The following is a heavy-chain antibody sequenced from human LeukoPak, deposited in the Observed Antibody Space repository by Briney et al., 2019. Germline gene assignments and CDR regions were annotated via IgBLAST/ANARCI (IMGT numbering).Heavy chain of an antibody. Sequence: SQTLSLTCTVSGGSVSSDTYYWSWIRQPPGKGLEWIGYIHYRGSTNYNPSLKSRVTVSVDTSKNHFSLKLTSVTAADTAVYYCARSLSPAVGGKYYYFYGMDVWGQGTTVTVSS. CDR1: GGSVSSDTYY. CDR3: ARSLSPAVGGKYYYFYGMDV. V-gene: IGHV4-61*03. D-gene: IGHD3-3*01. CDR2: IHYRGST. J-gene: IGHJ6*02.